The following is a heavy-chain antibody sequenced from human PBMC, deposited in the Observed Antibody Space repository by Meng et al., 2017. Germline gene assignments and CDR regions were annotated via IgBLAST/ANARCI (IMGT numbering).Heavy chain of an antibody. CDR1: GGSISSYY. V-gene: IGHV4-59*01. Sequence: QVQLTDSGPGLGKPSETLSLTCTVSGGSISSYYWSWIRQPPGKGLEWIGYIYYSGSTNYNPSLKSRVTISVDTSKNQFSLKLSSVTAADTAVYYCARGYDFWSGQYYFDYWGQGTLVTVSS. J-gene: IGHJ4*02. D-gene: IGHD3-3*01. CDR3: ARGYDFWSGQYYFDY. CDR2: IYYSGST.